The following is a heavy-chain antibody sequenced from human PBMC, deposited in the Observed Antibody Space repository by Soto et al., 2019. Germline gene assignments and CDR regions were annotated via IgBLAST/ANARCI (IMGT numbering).Heavy chain of an antibody. Sequence: GGSLRLSCAASGFTVSSNYMSWVRQAPGKGLEWVSVIYSGGSTYYADSVKGRFTISRHNSKNTLYLQMNSLRAEDTAVYYCARATFYCSGGSCSEGWFDPWGQGTLVTVSS. CDR1: GFTVSSNY. CDR3: ARATFYCSGGSCSEGWFDP. D-gene: IGHD2-15*01. CDR2: IYSGGST. J-gene: IGHJ5*02. V-gene: IGHV3-53*04.